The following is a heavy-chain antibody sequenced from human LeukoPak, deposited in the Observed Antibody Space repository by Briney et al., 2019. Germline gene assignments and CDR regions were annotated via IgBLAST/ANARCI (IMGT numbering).Heavy chain of an antibody. Sequence: SETLSLTCAVYGGSFSGYYWSWIRQPPGKGLEWIGEINHSGSTNYNPSLKSRVTISVDTSKNQFSLKLSSVTAADTAVYYCARRDYDYVWGSYRPRAFDIWGQGTMVTVSS. D-gene: IGHD3-16*02. CDR2: INHSGST. J-gene: IGHJ3*02. CDR1: GGSFSGYY. V-gene: IGHV4-34*01. CDR3: ARRDYDYVWGSYRPRAFDI.